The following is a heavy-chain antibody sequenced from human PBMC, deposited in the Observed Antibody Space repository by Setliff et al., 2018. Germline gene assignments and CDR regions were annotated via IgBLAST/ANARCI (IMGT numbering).Heavy chain of an antibody. Sequence: PSETLSLTCTVSGASVSSRSYYWGWIRQPPGKGLEWIGSLHYSGRAYYSSSLKSRVTISLDTSMNQFSLKLSSVTAADTAVYYCATSGFCSSGSCYSFDDCGQGALVTVSS. V-gene: IGHV4-39*07. CDR3: ATSGFCSSGSCYSFDD. D-gene: IGHD2-15*01. J-gene: IGHJ4*02. CDR2: LHYSGRA. CDR1: GASVSSRSYY.